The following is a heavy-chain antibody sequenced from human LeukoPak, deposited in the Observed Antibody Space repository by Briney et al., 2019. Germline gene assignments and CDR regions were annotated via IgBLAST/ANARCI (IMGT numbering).Heavy chain of an antibody. CDR2: ISGSGGST. J-gene: IGHJ4*02. CDR3: AKGSYFPSYFFDS. V-gene: IGHV3-23*01. CDR1: GFTFSSYA. D-gene: IGHD3-22*01. Sequence: PGGSLRLSCAGSGFTFSSYAMNWVRQAPGKGLEWVSGISGSGGSTYNADSVEGRFTISRDNSWSTLYLQMNSLRAEDTAVYYCAKGSYFPSYFFDSWGQGALVTVSS.